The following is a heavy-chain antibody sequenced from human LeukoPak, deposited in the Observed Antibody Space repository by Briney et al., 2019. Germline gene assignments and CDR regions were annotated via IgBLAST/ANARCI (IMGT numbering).Heavy chain of an antibody. CDR3: AKDYYYDSSGYRLGAFDI. CDR1: GFTFSSHA. V-gene: IGHV3-23*01. J-gene: IGHJ3*02. D-gene: IGHD3-22*01. Sequence: PGASLRLSCAASGFTFSSHAMSWGRQAPGKGLEWVSAISGSGGSTYYADSVKGRFTISRDNSKNTLYLQMNSLRAEDTAVYYCAKDYYYDSSGYRLGAFDIWGQGTMVTVSS. CDR2: ISGSGGST.